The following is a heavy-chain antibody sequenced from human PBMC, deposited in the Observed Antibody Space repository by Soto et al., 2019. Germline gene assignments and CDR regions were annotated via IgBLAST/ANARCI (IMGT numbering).Heavy chain of an antibody. CDR3: ARQHYSGDDSTPFNY. CDR2: IDPSDSYT. D-gene: IGHD5-12*01. CDR1: GYSFTSYW. V-gene: IGHV5-10-1*01. J-gene: IGHJ4*02. Sequence: PGESLKISCKGSGYSFTSYWINWVRQMPGKGLEWMGRIDPSDSYTNYSPSFQGHVTISADKSISTAYLQWSSLKASDTAMYYCARQHYSGDDSTPFNYWGQGTLVTVSS.